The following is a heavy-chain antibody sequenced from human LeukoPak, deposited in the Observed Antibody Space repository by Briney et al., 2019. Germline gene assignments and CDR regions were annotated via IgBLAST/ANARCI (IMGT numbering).Heavy chain of an antibody. CDR2: ISSSAHTI. CDR3: ARDLGYFIDF. J-gene: IGHJ4*02. V-gene: IGHV3-48*03. CDR1: GFTFSSYE. D-gene: IGHD2-15*01. Sequence: GGSLRLSCAACGFTFSSYEMNWVRQAPGKGLEWVSYISSSAHTIYYADSVKGRFTISRDNAKNSLYLQMNSLRAEDTAVYYCARDLGYFIDFWGQGTLVTVSS.